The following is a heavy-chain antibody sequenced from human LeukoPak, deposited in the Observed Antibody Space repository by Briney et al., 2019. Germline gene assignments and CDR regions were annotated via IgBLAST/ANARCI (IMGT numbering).Heavy chain of an antibody. J-gene: IGHJ3*02. CDR1: GFSFTNYW. CDR3: ARHGTPAAAGSVFDI. Sequence: GESLQISCKCSGFSFTNYWIGWVRQMPGKGLEWMGVIYPSDSHNKYSPSFQGQVTISADKSINTAHLQWSSLKASDTAMYYCARHGTPAAAGSVFDIWGQGTMVTVSS. V-gene: IGHV5-51*01. CDR2: IYPSDSHN. D-gene: IGHD6-13*01.